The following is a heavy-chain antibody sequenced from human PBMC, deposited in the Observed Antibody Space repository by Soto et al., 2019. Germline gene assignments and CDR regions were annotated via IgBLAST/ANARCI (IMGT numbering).Heavy chain of an antibody. CDR3: ARSGYSYGPNPLLY. J-gene: IGHJ4*02. CDR1: GCSISSGGYY. Sequence: SSENLSVTWTVSGCSISSGGYYWSWIRQHPGNGLESIGYIYYSGSTYYNPSLKSRVTISVDTSKNQFSLKLSSVTAADTAVYYCARSGYSYGPNPLLYWGQGTLVTVS. D-gene: IGHD5-18*01. CDR2: IYYSGST. V-gene: IGHV4-31*02.